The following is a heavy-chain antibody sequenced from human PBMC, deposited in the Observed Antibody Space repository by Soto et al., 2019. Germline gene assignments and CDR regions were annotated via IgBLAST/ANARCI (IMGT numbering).Heavy chain of an antibody. J-gene: IGHJ6*02. CDR2: ISYDGSNK. CDR1: GFTFSSYA. V-gene: IGHV3-30-3*01. CDR3: ARETDGMDV. Sequence: QVQLVESGGGVVQPGRSLRLSCAASGFTFSSYAMHWVRQAPGKGLEWVAVISYDGSNKYYADSVKGRFTISRDNSKNQPYLQMNGLRAEDTAAYYCARETDGMDVCGPGITV.